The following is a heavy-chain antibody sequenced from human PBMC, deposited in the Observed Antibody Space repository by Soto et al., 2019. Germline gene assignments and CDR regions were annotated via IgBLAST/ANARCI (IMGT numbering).Heavy chain of an antibody. CDR2: IYYSGST. D-gene: IGHD3-22*01. V-gene: IGHV4-39*01. Sequence: ASETLSLTCTVSGGSISSNNFYWGWIRQPPGKGLEWIGSIYYSGSTYYNPSLKSRVTISVDTSKNQFSLKLSSVTAADTAVYYCARFYYDSSGYLPSPYYYYGMDVWGQGTTVTVSS. J-gene: IGHJ6*02. CDR1: GGSISSNNFY. CDR3: ARFYYDSSGYLPSPYYYYGMDV.